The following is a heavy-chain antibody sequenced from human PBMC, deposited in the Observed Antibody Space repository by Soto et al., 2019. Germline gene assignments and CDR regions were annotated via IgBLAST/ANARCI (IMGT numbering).Heavy chain of an antibody. J-gene: IGHJ5*01. V-gene: IGHV4-31*08. CDR2: FYSSGSI. D-gene: IGHD1-1*01. CDR1: VYSITAGGYY. Sequence: TLSLTCFVSVYSITAGGYYWSGIRHHPGKGLEWIGSFYSSGSIIYNPSLRSRVSISGDTSSIQFSMSLTSVPSADTARYYGGTRYTRAFGWFHHLRQGTLDPVSS. CDR3: GTRYTRAFGWFHH.